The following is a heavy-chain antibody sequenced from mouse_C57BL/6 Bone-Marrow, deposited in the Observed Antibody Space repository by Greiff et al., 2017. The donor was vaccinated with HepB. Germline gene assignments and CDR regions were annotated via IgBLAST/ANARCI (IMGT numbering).Heavy chain of an antibody. V-gene: IGHV1-54*01. D-gene: IGHD2-3*01. CDR3: ARSPMMVTTWFAY. CDR2: INPGSGGT. Sequence: VHLVESGAELVRPGTSVKVSCKASGYAFTNYLIEWVKQRPGQGLEWIGVINPGSGGTNYNEKFKGKATLTADKSSSTAYMQLSSLTSEDSAVYFCARSPMMVTTWFAYWGQGTLVTVSA. CDR1: GYAFTNYL. J-gene: IGHJ3*01.